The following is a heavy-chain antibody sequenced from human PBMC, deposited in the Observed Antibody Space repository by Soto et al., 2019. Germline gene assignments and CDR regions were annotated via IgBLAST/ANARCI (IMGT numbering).Heavy chain of an antibody. J-gene: IGHJ4*02. CDR3: AKGSPVGSYYGSSGFEY. D-gene: IGHD3-22*01. V-gene: IGHV3-23*01. CDR1: GFTFSNYA. CDR2: ISGSGGST. Sequence: ESLCLSFAASGFTFSNYASNCVGQAPGKGLEWVSVISGSGGSTYYADSVKGRFTVSRDNSKNTLDLQMKSLRAEDTAVYYCAKGSPVGSYYGSSGFEYWGQGTLVTVYS.